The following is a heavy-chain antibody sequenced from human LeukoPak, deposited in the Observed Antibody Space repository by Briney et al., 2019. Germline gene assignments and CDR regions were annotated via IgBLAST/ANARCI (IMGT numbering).Heavy chain of an antibody. CDR3: ARRPSYGSGSYLMWFDP. CDR2: ISSSSSTI. V-gene: IGHV3-48*04. Sequence: PGGSLRLSCAASGFTFSSYSMNWVRQAPGKGLEWVSYISSSSSTIYYADSVKGRFTISRDNAKNSLYLQMNSLRAEDTAVYYCARRPSYGSGSYLMWFDPWGQGTLVTVSS. CDR1: GFTFSSYS. J-gene: IGHJ5*02. D-gene: IGHD3-10*01.